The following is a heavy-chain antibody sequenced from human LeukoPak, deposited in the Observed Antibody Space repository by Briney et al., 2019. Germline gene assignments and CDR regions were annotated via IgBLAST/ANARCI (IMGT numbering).Heavy chain of an antibody. D-gene: IGHD2-15*01. J-gene: IGHJ5*02. V-gene: IGHV4-34*01. CDR2: INHSGST. CDR3: ARHVVDIVVVVAGRAVNWFDP. CDR1: GGSFSGYY. Sequence: SETLSLTCAVYGGSFSGYYWSWIRQPPGKGLEWIWEINHSGSTNYNPSLKSRGTISVDPSKNQFSLKLSSVTAEDTAVYYCARHVVDIVVVVAGRAVNWFDPWGQGTLVTVSS.